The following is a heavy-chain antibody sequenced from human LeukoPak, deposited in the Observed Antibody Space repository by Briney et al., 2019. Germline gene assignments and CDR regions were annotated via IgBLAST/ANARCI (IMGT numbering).Heavy chain of an antibody. CDR2: IYYTGST. CDR1: GGSISSLY. V-gene: IGHV4-59*08. Sequence: SETLSLTCSVSGGSISSLYWSWIRQPPGKGLEWIGYIYYTGSTNYNPSLKRRVTIFVDMSKDQFSLRLSSVTAADTALYYCARHRAYSSASPFDYWGQGTLVTVSS. D-gene: IGHD6-6*01. J-gene: IGHJ4*02. CDR3: ARHRAYSSASPFDY.